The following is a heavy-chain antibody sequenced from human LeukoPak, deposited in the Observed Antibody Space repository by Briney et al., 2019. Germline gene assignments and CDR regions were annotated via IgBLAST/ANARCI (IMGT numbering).Heavy chain of an antibody. CDR2: ISYDGSNK. CDR3: ATVVTAAYQFDY. Sequence: GGSLRLSCAASGFTFSSYGMHWVRQAPGKGLEGVAVISYDGSNKYYADSVKGRFTIPRDNSKNTLYLQMNSLRAEDTAVYYCATVVTAAYQFDYWGQGTLVTVSS. V-gene: IGHV3-30*03. D-gene: IGHD2-21*02. CDR1: GFTFSSYG. J-gene: IGHJ4*02.